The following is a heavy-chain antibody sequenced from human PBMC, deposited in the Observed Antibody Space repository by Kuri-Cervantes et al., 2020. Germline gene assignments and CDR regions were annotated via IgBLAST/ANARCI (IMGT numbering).Heavy chain of an antibody. CDR2: INHSGST. D-gene: IGHD6-13*01. CDR1: GGSFTYYY. J-gene: IGHJ5*02. CDR3: ARNIAAAGPNWFDP. Sequence: SQTLSLTCAVYGGSFTYYYWSWIRQPPGKGLEWIGEINHSGSTNYNPSLKSRVTISVDTSKNQFSLKLSSVTAADTAVYYCARNIAAAGPNWFDPWGQGTLVTVSS. V-gene: IGHV4-34*01.